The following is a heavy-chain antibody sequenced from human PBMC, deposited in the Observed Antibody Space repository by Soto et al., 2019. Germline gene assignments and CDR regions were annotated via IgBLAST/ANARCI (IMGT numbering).Heavy chain of an antibody. Sequence: GASVKVSCKASGGTFSSYAISWVRQSPGQGLEWMGGIIPIFGTANYAQKFQGRVTITADESTSTAYMELSSLRSEDTAVYYCARDRNSWGGISWFDPWGQGTLVTVSS. CDR1: GGTFSSYA. CDR3: ARDRNSWGGISWFDP. J-gene: IGHJ5*02. D-gene: IGHD2-15*01. V-gene: IGHV1-69*13. CDR2: IIPIFGTA.